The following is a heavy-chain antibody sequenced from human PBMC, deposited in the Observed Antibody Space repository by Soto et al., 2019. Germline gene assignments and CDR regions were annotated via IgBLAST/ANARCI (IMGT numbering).Heavy chain of an antibody. J-gene: IGHJ3*02. CDR1: GGSIRSGENY. D-gene: IGHD3-22*01. Sequence: QVQLQESGPRLVKPSQTLSLTCTVSGGSIRSGENYWSWIRQCPGNGLEWIGYISYSGITFYSPSLKSLFSISIDTSKNQFSLYLSSVTAAATAVYYCARDGGSYYDSSGYSQNDALAIWGHGTKVNVSS. CDR2: ISYSGIT. CDR3: ARDGGSYYDSSGYSQNDALAI. V-gene: IGHV4-30-4*01.